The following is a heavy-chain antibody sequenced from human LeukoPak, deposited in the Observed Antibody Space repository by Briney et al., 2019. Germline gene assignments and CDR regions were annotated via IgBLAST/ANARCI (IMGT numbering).Heavy chain of an antibody. CDR2: IIPIFGTA. J-gene: IGHJ6*02. CDR1: GGTFSSYA. V-gene: IGHV1-69*05. Sequence: SVKVSFKASGGTFSSYAISWVRQAPGQGLEWMGGIIPIFGTANYAQKFQGRVTVTRDTSTSTVYMELSSLRSEDTAVYYCVRHNHMDVWGQGTTVTVSS. CDR3: VRHNHMDV.